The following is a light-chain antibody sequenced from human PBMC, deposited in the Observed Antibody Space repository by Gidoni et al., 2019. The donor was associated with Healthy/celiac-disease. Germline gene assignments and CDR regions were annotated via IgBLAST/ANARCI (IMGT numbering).Light chain of an antibody. CDR1: SSDVVGYNY. V-gene: IGLV2-8*01. CDR3: SSYAGSNNLGV. J-gene: IGLJ3*02. Sequence: QSALTQPPSASGSPGQSVPISCTGPSSDVVGYNYVSWYHQHPGKAPKLMMCEVSKRPSGVPDRFSGSKSGNTASLTVSGLQAEDEADYYCSSYAGSNNLGVFGGGTKLTVL. CDR2: EVS.